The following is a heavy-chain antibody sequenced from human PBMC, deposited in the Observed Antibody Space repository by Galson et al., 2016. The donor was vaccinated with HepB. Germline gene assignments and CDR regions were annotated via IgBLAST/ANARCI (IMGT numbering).Heavy chain of an antibody. D-gene: IGHD6-19*01. CDR3: AKIAVTGTWYFDL. J-gene: IGHJ2*01. CDR2: ITRSGEAT. CDR1: GFSFSNSG. V-gene: IGHV3-23*01. Sequence: SLRLSCAASGFSFSNSGMSWVRQAPGRGLEWVSGITRSGEATHYADFVKGRFTISRDNSKNTLNLQMNSLRAEDTAVYYCAKIAVTGTWYFDLWGRGALVSVSS.